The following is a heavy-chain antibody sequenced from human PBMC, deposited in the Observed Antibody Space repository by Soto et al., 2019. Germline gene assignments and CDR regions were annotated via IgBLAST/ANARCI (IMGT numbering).Heavy chain of an antibody. CDR1: GGSFSDYA. CDR2: IIPKFPTG. J-gene: IGHJ4*02. Sequence: QVQLVQSGTEVKKPGSSVRVSCKVSGGSFSDYAITWVRQAPGQGLEWMGGIIPKFPTGEYAKKFQGTVKITSDKSASTVYLEVSSLRHEDTAVYYCARDGVRGGWYYFDLWGQGTQVSVSS. V-gene: IGHV1-69*06. CDR3: ARDGVRGGWYYFDL. D-gene: IGHD6-19*01.